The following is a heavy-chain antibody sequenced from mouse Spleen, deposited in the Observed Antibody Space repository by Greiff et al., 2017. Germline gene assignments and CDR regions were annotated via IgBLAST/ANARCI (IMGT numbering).Heavy chain of an antibody. Sequence: EVQLQQSGPGLVKPSQSLSLTCSVTGYSITSGYYWNWIRQFPGNKLEWMGYISYDGSNNYNPSLKNRISITRDTSKNQFFLKLNSVTTEDTATYYCASLYYTIKGFAYWGQGTLVTVSA. CDR1: GYSITSGYY. D-gene: IGHD2-1*01. CDR3: ASLYYTIKGFAY. J-gene: IGHJ3*01. V-gene: IGHV3-6*01. CDR2: ISYDGSN.